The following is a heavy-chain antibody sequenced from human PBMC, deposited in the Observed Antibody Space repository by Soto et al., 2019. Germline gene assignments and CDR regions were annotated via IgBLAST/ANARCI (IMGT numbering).Heavy chain of an antibody. CDR3: GRYADYDSVWGEPDGFDY. V-gene: IGHV4-39*02. CDR2: LIYSGAS. CDR1: GGSFSSNSYY. D-gene: IGHD3-16*01. Sequence: PSETLSLTCTGSGGSFSSNSYYWSCIRQRPGKGMEWIGSLIYSGASYNKPSLQSRITISVVTSKNHFTLHLSSVTDDGAAVYYGGRYADYDSVWGEPDGFDYWGQGTLVTVSS. J-gene: IGHJ4*02.